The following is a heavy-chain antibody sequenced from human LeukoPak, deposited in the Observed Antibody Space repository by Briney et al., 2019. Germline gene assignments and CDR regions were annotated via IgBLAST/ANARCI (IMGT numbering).Heavy chain of an antibody. CDR2: IIPILGIA. CDR3: ARSSPDSESIATPYYFDY. CDR1: GGTFSSYT. Sequence: SVTVSCKASGGTFSSYTISWVRQAPGQGLEWMGRIIPILGIANYAQKFQGRVTITADKSTSTAYMELSSLRSEDTAVYYCARSSPDSESIATPYYFDYWGQGTLVTVSS. J-gene: IGHJ4*02. V-gene: IGHV1-69*02. D-gene: IGHD6-6*01.